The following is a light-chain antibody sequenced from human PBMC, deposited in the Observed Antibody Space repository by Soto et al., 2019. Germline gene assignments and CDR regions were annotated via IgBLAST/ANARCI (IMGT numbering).Light chain of an antibody. V-gene: IGKV1-39*01. CDR1: QSIRSY. CDR3: QQSYDSPRT. CDR2: DAS. J-gene: IGKJ1*01. Sequence: DIQMTQSPSALSASVGDRVTITCRASQSIRSYLNWYQHKPGRAPQLLINDASTLQSGVPSRFSGRGSGTDFTLTINNLQPEDFAVYYCQQSYDSPRTFGPGTKVDLK.